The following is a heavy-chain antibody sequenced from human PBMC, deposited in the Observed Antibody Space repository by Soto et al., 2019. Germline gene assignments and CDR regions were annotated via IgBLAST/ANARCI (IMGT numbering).Heavy chain of an antibody. D-gene: IGHD6-19*01. CDR3: ARRSSGWYFDY. CDR2: ISGSDGST. V-gene: IGHV3-23*01. J-gene: IGHJ4*02. CDR1: GFTFSSYA. Sequence: EVQLLESGEGLVQPGGSLRLSCAASGFTFSSYAMSWVRQAPGKGLEWVSVISGSDGSTYYADSVKGRFTISRDNSKNTLYLQMNSLRAEDTAVYYCARRSSGWYFDYWGQGTLVTVSS.